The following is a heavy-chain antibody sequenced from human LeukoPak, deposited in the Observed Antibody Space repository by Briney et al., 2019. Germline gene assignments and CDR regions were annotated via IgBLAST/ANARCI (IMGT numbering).Heavy chain of an antibody. V-gene: IGHV1-69*04. CDR1: GYTFTDYY. Sequence: SVRVSCKTSGYTFTDYYIHWVRQAPGQGLEWMGRIIPILGIANYAQKFQGRVTITADKSTSTAYMELSSLRSEDTAVYYCAREGRQLIDYWGQGTLVTVSS. CDR2: IIPILGIA. D-gene: IGHD6-13*01. CDR3: AREGRQLIDY. J-gene: IGHJ4*02.